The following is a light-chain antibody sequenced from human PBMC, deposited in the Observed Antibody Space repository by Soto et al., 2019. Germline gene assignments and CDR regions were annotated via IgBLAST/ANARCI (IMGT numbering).Light chain of an antibody. Sequence: EIVLTQSPGTLSLSPGERATLSCRASQSVSSSYLAWYQQKPGQAPRLLIYGASSRATGIPDTFSGSGSGTDFPLTISRLEPEDLAVYYCQQSGSSPWTFGQGTKVEI. V-gene: IGKV3-20*01. CDR2: GAS. CDR1: QSVSSSY. CDR3: QQSGSSPWT. J-gene: IGKJ1*01.